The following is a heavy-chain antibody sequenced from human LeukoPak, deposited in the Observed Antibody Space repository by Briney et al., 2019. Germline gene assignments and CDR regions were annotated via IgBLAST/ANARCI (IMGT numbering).Heavy chain of an antibody. D-gene: IGHD3-10*01. CDR2: LGWKGGSL. J-gene: IGHJ6*02. CDR3: AKDMFAAMVRDLGGDYYGMDV. CDR1: GYPFVYQP. Sequence: GGSLRPSFAAPGYPFVYQPWTWARQTPGRGLGRDQGLGWKGGSLAYAGSVKGRFTISGDNAKNSLYLQMNSLRAEDTALYYCAKDMFAAMVRDLGGDYYGMDVWGQGTTVTVSS. V-gene: IGHV3-9*01.